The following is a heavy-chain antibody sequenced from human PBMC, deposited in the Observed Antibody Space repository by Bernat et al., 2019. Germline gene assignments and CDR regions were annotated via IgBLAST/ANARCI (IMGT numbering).Heavy chain of an antibody. J-gene: IGHJ6*02. D-gene: IGHD1-26*01. CDR1: GFTVSGNY. CDR3: ARGGRYPSYGMDV. CDR2: IHSGGIT. V-gene: IGHV3-66*01. Sequence: EVQLVESGGDLVQPGGSLRLSCAASGFTVSGNYMSWVRQAPGKGLEWVSVIHSGGITYYADSVKGRFTISRDNSKNTLYLQMNSLRAGDTAIYYCARGGRYPSYGMDVWGQGTTVTVSS.